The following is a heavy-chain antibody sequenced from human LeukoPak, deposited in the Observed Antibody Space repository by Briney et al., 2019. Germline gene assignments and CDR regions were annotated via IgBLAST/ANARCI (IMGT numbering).Heavy chain of an antibody. CDR1: GGSFSGYY. CDR2: INHSGST. Sequence: SETLSLTCAVYGGSFSGYYWSWIRQPPGKGLEWIGEINHSGSTNYDPSLKSRVTISVDTSKNQFSLKLSSVTAADTAVYYCARVPVAGYWYFDLWGRGTLVTVSS. V-gene: IGHV4-34*01. D-gene: IGHD6-19*01. J-gene: IGHJ2*01. CDR3: ARVPVAGYWYFDL.